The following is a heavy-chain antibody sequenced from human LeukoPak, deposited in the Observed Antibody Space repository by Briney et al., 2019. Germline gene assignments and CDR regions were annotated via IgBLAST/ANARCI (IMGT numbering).Heavy chain of an antibody. D-gene: IGHD3-10*02. CDR3: AKDSRTMIGYMDV. CDR1: GFTFSSYG. V-gene: IGHV3-30*02. CDR2: IRYDGSNK. Sequence: GGSLRLSCAASGFTFSSYGMHWVRQAPAKGLELVAFIRYDGSNKYYADSVKGRFTISRDNSKNTLYLQMNSLRAEDTAVYYCAKDSRTMIGYMDVWGKGTTVTVSS. J-gene: IGHJ6*03.